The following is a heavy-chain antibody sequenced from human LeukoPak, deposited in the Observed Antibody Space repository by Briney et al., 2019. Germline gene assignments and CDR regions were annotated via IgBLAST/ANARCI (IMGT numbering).Heavy chain of an antibody. CDR2: IIPIFGTA. V-gene: IGHV1-69*05. Sequence: SVKVSCKASGGTFSSYAISCVRQAPGQGLEWMGGIIPIFGTANYAQKFQGRVTITTDESTSTAYMELSSLRSEDTAVYYCARHGGNSDYYYYYMDVWGKGTTVTVSS. CDR3: ARHGGNSDYYYYYMDV. CDR1: GGTFSSYA. J-gene: IGHJ6*03. D-gene: IGHD4-23*01.